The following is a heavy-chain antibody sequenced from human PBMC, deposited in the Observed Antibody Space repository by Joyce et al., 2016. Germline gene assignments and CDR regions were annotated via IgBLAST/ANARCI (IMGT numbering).Heavy chain of an antibody. J-gene: IGHJ4*02. CDR2: FSRSSSYI. CDR1: GFTFSSYS. Sequence: EVQLVESGGGLVKPGGSLRLYCAASGFTFSSYSMSWVRQAPGKGLECVSSFSRSSSYIKYTDSVKGRFTISRDNAKNSLYLQMNSLRVEDTAVYYCARSSYTNGIFDYWGQGTLVTVSS. CDR3: ARSSYTNGIFDY. V-gene: IGHV3-21*01. D-gene: IGHD2-8*01.